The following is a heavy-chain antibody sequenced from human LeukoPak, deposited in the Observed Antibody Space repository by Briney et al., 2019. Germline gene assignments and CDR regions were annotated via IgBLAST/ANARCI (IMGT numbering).Heavy chain of an antibody. Sequence: PGGSLRLSCAASGFTFDDYAMHWVRQAPGKGLEWVSGISWNSGSIGYADSVKGRFTISRDNAKNSLYLQMNSLRAEDTAVYYCARQIYSNPYCFDYWGQGTLVTVSS. V-gene: IGHV3-9*01. CDR1: GFTFDDYA. CDR2: ISWNSGSI. D-gene: IGHD4-11*01. J-gene: IGHJ4*02. CDR3: ARQIYSNPYCFDY.